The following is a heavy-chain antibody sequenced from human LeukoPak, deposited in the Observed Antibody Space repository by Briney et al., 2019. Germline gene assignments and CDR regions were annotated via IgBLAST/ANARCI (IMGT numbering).Heavy chain of an antibody. D-gene: IGHD4-17*01. CDR2: ISDDGRRK. V-gene: IGHV3-30*18. Sequence: GGSLRLSCAASGFSFISYGMHWVRQAPGKGLEWVGLISDDGRRKDYADSVKGRFTISRDNSKDTLYLQMNSLRAEDTAVYYCAKRPSDYGDYVSYFDYWGQGTLVTVSS. J-gene: IGHJ4*02. CDR1: GFSFISYG. CDR3: AKRPSDYGDYVSYFDY.